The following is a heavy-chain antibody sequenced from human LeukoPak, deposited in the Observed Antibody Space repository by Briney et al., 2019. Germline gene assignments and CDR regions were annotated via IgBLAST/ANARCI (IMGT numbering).Heavy chain of an antibody. D-gene: IGHD3-22*01. Sequence: PGGSLRLSCAASGFTFSSYWMSWVRQAPGKGPEWVANIKQDGSEKYYVDSVKGRFTISRDNAKNSLYLQMNSLRAEDTAVYYCARVYYDSSGYYLFFDYWGQGTLVTVSS. CDR3: ARVYYDSSGYYLFFDY. J-gene: IGHJ4*02. CDR2: IKQDGSEK. CDR1: GFTFSSYW. V-gene: IGHV3-7*01.